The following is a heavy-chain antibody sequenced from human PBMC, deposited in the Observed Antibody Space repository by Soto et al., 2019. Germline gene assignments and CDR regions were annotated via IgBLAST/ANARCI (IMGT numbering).Heavy chain of an antibody. V-gene: IGHV4-4*02. CDR1: GGSISSSNW. D-gene: IGHD3-22*01. CDR3: AGSGYYHNSGMDV. J-gene: IGHJ6*02. CDR2: IYHSGST. Sequence: SETLSLTCAVSGGSISSSNWWSWVRQPPGKGLEWIGEIYHSGSTNYNPYLKSRVTISVDKSKNQFPLKLSSVTAADTAVYYCAGSGYYHNSGMDVWGQGTTVT.